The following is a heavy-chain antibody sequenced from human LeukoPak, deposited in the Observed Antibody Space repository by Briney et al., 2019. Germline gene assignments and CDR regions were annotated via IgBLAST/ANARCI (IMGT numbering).Heavy chain of an antibody. Sequence: PSETLSLTCTVSDGSIRSYHWSWIRQPAGKGLEWIGFIYTSGSTKDNPSLKSRVTMSVDTSKNQVSLRLSSVTAADTAVYYCARDKTGTPLNWFDPWGQGTLVTVSS. V-gene: IGHV4-4*07. D-gene: IGHD1-7*01. CDR1: DGSIRSYH. CDR2: IYTSGST. J-gene: IGHJ5*02. CDR3: ARDKTGTPLNWFDP.